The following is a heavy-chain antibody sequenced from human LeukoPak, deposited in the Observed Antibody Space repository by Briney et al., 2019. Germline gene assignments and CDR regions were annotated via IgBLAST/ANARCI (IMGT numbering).Heavy chain of an antibody. V-gene: IGHV3-23*01. CDR1: GFTFSSYA. J-gene: IGHJ4*02. D-gene: IGHD3-22*01. Sequence: PGGSLRLSCAASGFTFSSYAMSWVRQAPGKGLEWVSAIRGSGGSTYYADSVKGRFTISRDNSKNTLYLQMNSLRAEDTAVYYCAKQDYYDSSGHGQAHWGQGTLVTVSS. CDR2: IRGSGGST. CDR3: AKQDYYDSSGHGQAH.